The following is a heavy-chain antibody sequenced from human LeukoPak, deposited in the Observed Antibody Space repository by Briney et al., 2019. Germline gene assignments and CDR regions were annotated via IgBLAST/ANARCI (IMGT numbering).Heavy chain of an antibody. V-gene: IGHV1-3*01. CDR3: RVVATSKGEPDY. Sequence: ASVKVSCKASGYTFTSYAMHWVRQAPGQRLEWMGWINAGNGNTKYSQKFQGRVTITRDTSASTAYMELSSLRSEDTAVYYCRVVATSKGEPDYWGQGTLVTVSS. CDR2: INAGNGNT. D-gene: IGHD5-12*01. CDR1: GYTFTSYA. J-gene: IGHJ4*02.